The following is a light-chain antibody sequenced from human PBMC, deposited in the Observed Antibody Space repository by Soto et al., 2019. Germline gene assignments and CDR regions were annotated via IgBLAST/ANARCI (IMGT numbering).Light chain of an antibody. V-gene: IGLV2-8*01. CDR3: GSHAGDSNLV. J-gene: IGLJ3*02. CDR1: STDVGAYNY. CDR2: EVT. Sequence: QSALTQPPSASGSPGQSVTISCTGTSTDVGAYNYVSWYQQHPGKAPKLIIYEVTKRPSGVPDRFSGSKSGNTASLTVSGLQAEDEARYYCGSHAGDSNLVFGGGTKLTVL.